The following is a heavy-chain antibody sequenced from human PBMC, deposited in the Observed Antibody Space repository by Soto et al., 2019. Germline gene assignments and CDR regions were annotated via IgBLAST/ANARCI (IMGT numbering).Heavy chain of an antibody. CDR1: GYTFTSYA. CDR3: ARDRNRLSIAAGPYYYGMAV. J-gene: IGHJ6*02. V-gene: IGHV1-3*01. D-gene: IGHD6-6*01. Sequence: ASVKVSCKASGYTFTSYAMHWVRQAPGQRLEWMGWINAGNGNTKYSQKFQGRVTITRDTSASTAYMELSSLRSEDTAVYYCARDRNRLSIAAGPYYYGMAVWGQGNTVTVSS. CDR2: INAGNGNT.